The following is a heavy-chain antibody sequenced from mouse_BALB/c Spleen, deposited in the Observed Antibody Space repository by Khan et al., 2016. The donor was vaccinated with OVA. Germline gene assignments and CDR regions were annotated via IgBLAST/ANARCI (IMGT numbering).Heavy chain of an antibody. CDR1: GYTFTTYW. J-gene: IGHJ2*01. D-gene: IGHD2-14*01. CDR3: ASYRYDYFDY. CDR2: IYPGDGDT. V-gene: IGHV1-87*01. Sequence: VQLKQSGAELARPGASVKLSCKASGYTFTTYWMQWVKQRPGQGLEWIGTIYPGDGDTRYTQKFKGKATLTADKSSSTAYMQLNSLASEDSAVYYCASYRYDYFDYWGQGTTLTVSS.